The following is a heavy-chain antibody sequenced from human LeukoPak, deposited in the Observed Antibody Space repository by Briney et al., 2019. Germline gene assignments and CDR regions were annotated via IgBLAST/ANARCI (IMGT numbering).Heavy chain of an antibody. CDR1: GFTFSDYW. CDR2: ISTGGSNT. D-gene: IGHD5-24*01. Sequence: GGSLRLSCAASGFTFSDYWMHWVRPAPGKGLVWVSRISTGGSNTNYADSVTGRFTISRDNAKNTLYLQMNSLRAEDTAVYYCARYRLSDNFFDYWGQGTLVTVSS. CDR3: ARYRLSDNFFDY. J-gene: IGHJ4*02. V-gene: IGHV3-74*01.